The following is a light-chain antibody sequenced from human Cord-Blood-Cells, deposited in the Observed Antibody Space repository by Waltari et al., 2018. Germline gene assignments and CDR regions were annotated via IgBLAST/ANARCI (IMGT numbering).Light chain of an antibody. V-gene: IGLV2-11*01. CDR3: CSYAGSSYV. CDR1: SSDVGGYNY. Sequence: QSALTQPRSVSGSPGQSVPISCTGTSSDVGGYNYVSWYQQHPGKAPKLMIYDVSKRPSGVPDRFSDSKSGNTASLTISGLQAEDEADYYCCSYAGSSYVFGTGTKVTVL. J-gene: IGLJ1*01. CDR2: DVS.